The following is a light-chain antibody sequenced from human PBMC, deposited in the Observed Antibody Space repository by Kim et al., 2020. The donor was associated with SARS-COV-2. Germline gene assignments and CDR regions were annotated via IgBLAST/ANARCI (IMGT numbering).Light chain of an antibody. V-gene: IGLV3-19*01. CDR3: NSRDSSDNVV. J-gene: IGLJ2*01. Sequence: SSELTQDPAVSVALGQTVRITCQGDSLRSYYATWYQQKPGQAPLLVIYGKNNRPSGIPDRFSGSSSGNTASLTITGTQAGDEADYYCNSRDSSDNVVFG. CDR1: SLRSYY. CDR2: GKN.